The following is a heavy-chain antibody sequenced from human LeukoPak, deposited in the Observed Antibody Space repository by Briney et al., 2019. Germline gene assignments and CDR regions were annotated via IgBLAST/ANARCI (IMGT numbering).Heavy chain of an antibody. V-gene: IGHV3-30*02. J-gene: IGHJ6*03. Sequence: GGSLRLSCAASGFTFSSYSIHWVRQAPGKGLEWVAFIRYDGSNEYYADSVKGRFTISRDNSKNTLYLQMNSLRAEDTAVYYCAKDGSIAAAGNYYYYMDVWGKGTTVTVSS. CDR1: GFTFSSYS. D-gene: IGHD6-13*01. CDR3: AKDGSIAAAGNYYYYMDV. CDR2: IRYDGSNE.